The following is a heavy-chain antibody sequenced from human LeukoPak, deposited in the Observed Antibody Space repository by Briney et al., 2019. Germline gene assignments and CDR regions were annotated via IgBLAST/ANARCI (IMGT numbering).Heavy chain of an antibody. CDR2: AYYRSKWYY. CDR1: GDSVSSNSAA. CDR3: ARSYGSGRILGY. D-gene: IGHD3-10*01. V-gene: IGHV6-1*01. Sequence: SQTLSLTCAISGDSVSSNSAAWNWIRQSPTRGLEWLGRAYYRSKWYYDYLVSVKSRITINPDTSKNQFSLQLNSVTPEDTAVYYCARSYGSGRILGYWGQGTLVTVSS. J-gene: IGHJ4*02.